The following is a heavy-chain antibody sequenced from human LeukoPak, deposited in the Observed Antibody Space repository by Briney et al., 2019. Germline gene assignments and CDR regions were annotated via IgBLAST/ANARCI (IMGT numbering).Heavy chain of an antibody. V-gene: IGHV3-7*01. CDR1: GFTFSSYW. Sequence: GGSLRLSCAGSGFTFSSYWMTWVRQAPGRGLEGVASIRHDGGEKYHVDSVEGRVTVSRDNAKKSLYLQMNSLRVADTAVYYCARVATSGGWAFDYWGQGTLVTVSS. J-gene: IGHJ4*02. CDR3: ARVATSGGWAFDY. CDR2: IRHDGGEK. D-gene: IGHD2-15*01.